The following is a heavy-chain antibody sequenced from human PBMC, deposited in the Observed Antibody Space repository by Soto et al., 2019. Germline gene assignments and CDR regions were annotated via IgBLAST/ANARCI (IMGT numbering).Heavy chain of an antibody. CDR3: ARARLTVPSKYDLDV. V-gene: IGHV3-11*01. CDR1: GFTFSDYY. CDR2: ISRSGSTI. D-gene: IGHD1-20*01. Sequence: QVQLVESGGGLVKPGGSLRLSCAASGFTFSDYYMNWIRQAPGKGLEWASYISRSGSTIYYADSVKGRFTISRDNAKNSLYLQMNSLRAEDTAVYYCARARLTVPSKYDLDVWGQGTTVTVSS. J-gene: IGHJ6*02.